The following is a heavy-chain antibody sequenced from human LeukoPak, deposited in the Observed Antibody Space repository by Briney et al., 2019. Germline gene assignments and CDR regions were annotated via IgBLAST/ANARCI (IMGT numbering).Heavy chain of an antibody. CDR2: ISAYNGNT. J-gene: IGHJ6*04. CDR1: GYTFTSCG. D-gene: IGHD3-10*01. V-gene: IGHV1-18*04. CDR3: ARGIGRLTPMGGMDV. Sequence: ASVKVSCKASGYTFTSCGISWVRQAPGQGLEWMGWISAYNGNTNYAQKLQGRVTMTTDTSTSTAYMELRSLRSDDTAVYYCARGIGRLTPMGGMDVWGKGTTVTVSS.